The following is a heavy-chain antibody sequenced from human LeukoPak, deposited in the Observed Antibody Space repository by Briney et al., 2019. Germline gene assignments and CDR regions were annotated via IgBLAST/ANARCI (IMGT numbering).Heavy chain of an antibody. Sequence: SVKVSCKASGYTFTSYGISWVRQAPGQGLEWMGWISAYNGNTNYAQKLQGRVTMTTDTSTSTAYMELRSLRSDDTAVYYCARVGSVADLYYYYYGMDVWGQGTTVTVSS. CDR3: ARVGSVADLYYYYYGMDV. CDR1: GYTFTSYG. V-gene: IGHV1-18*01. J-gene: IGHJ6*02. D-gene: IGHD6-19*01. CDR2: ISAYNGNT.